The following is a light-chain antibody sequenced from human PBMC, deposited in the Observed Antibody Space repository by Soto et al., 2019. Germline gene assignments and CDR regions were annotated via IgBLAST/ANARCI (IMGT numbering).Light chain of an antibody. J-gene: IGLJ2*01. CDR3: QSYDSSLSGSV. CDR2: GNS. Sequence: QSVLTKPLSVSGAPGQRVTISCTGSSSNIGAGYDVHWYQQLPGTAPKLLIYGNSNRPSGVPDRFSGSKSVTSASLAITGLQAEDEADYYCQSYDSSLSGSVFGGGTKLTVL. CDR1: SSNIGAGYD. V-gene: IGLV1-40*01.